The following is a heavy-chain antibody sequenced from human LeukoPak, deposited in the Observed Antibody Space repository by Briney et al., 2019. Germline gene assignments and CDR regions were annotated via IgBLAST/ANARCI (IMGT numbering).Heavy chain of an antibody. V-gene: IGHV3-23*01. J-gene: IGHJ4*02. CDR2: IRANGGST. CDR3: ARNYFGSGSYPLPYYFDY. Sequence: PGGSLRLSCAASGFTFSSYAMSWVRQAPGKGLEWVSTIRANGGSTNYADSVKGRFTISRDNSKNTLYLQMNSLRAEDTAVYYCARNYFGSGSYPLPYYFDYWGQGTLVTVSS. CDR1: GFTFSSYA. D-gene: IGHD3-10*01.